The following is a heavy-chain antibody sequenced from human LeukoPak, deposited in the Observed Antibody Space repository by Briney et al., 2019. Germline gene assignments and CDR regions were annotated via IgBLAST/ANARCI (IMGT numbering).Heavy chain of an antibody. D-gene: IGHD6-6*01. J-gene: IGHJ4*02. Sequence: GGSLRLSCAASGFTFSSYSMNWVRQAPGKGLEWVSSISSSSSYIYHADSVKGRFTISRDNAKNSLYLQMNSLRAEDTAVYYCARDKQLVQGGGVYWGQGTLVTVSS. CDR2: ISSSSSYI. CDR3: ARDKQLVQGGGVY. V-gene: IGHV3-21*01. CDR1: GFTFSSYS.